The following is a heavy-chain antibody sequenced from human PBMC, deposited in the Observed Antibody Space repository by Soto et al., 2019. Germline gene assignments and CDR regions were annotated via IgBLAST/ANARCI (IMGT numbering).Heavy chain of an antibody. CDR1: GFTFSSYS. CDR3: ARDVDRRFIWLDP. J-gene: IGHJ5*02. Sequence: TGGSLRLSCAASGFTFSSYSMNWVRQAPGKGLEWVSSISSSSSYIYYADSVKGRFTISRDNAKNSLYLQMNSLRAEDTAVYYCARDVDRRFIWLDPWGQGTLVTVSS. CDR2: ISSSSSYI. V-gene: IGHV3-21*01. D-gene: IGHD3-3*01.